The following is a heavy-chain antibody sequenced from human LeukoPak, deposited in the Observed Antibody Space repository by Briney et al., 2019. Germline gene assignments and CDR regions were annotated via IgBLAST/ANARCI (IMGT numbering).Heavy chain of an antibody. Sequence: GGSLRLSCAASGFTFNSYDMSWVRQAPGKGLEWVSAISGSGDSTYYADSVKGRFTISRDNSKNTLYLQMNSLRAEDTAVYYCAKDKWWFGEYDAFGIWGQGTMVTVSS. J-gene: IGHJ3*02. CDR3: AKDKWWFGEYDAFGI. CDR1: GFTFNSYD. V-gene: IGHV3-23*01. D-gene: IGHD3-10*01. CDR2: ISGSGDST.